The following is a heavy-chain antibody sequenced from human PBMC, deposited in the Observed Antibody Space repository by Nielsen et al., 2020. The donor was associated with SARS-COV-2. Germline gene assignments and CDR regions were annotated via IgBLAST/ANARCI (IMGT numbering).Heavy chain of an antibody. V-gene: IGHV3-9*01. D-gene: IGHD1-26*01. Sequence: SLKISCAASGFTFDDYAMHWVRQAPGKGLEWVSGISWNSGSIGYADSVKGRFTISRDNAKNILYLQMNSLRAEDTAVYHCARGGRTFDSWGQGTLVTVSS. CDR2: ISWNSGSI. CDR3: ARGGRTFDS. J-gene: IGHJ5*01. CDR1: GFTFDDYA.